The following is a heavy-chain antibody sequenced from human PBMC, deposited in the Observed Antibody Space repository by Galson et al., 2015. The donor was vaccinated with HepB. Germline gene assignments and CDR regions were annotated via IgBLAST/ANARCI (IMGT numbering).Heavy chain of an antibody. D-gene: IGHD3-22*01. CDR2: IIPILGIA. V-gene: IGHV1-69*04. CDR3: ARGYYDRLNAFDI. CDR1: GGTFSSYA. Sequence: SVKVSWKASGGTFSSYAISWVRQAPGQGLEWMGRIIPILGIANYAQKFQGRVTITADKSTSTAYMELSSLRSEDTAVYYCARGYYDRLNAFDIWGQGTMVTVSS. J-gene: IGHJ3*02.